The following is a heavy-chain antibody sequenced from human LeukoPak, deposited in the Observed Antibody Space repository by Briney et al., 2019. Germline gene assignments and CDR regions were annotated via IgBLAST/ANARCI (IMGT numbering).Heavy chain of an antibody. CDR2: ISYSGST. J-gene: IGHJ4*02. CDR1: GGSINSGSYY. CDR3: ARHFRVGYCSGGSCSQIDY. V-gene: IGHV4-39*01. Sequence: PSEALSLTCTVSGGSINSGSYYWGWIRQPPGMGLEWIGTISYSGSTYYNPSLKSRVTISVDTSKNQFSLKLISVTAADTAVYYCARHFRVGYCSGGSCSQIDYWGQGTLVTVSS. D-gene: IGHD2-15*01.